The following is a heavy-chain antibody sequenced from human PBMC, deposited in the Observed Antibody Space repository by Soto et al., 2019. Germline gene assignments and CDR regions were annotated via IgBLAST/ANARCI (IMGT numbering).Heavy chain of an antibody. D-gene: IGHD3-16*01. CDR2: INGATGQT. CDR3: ARGKGMDENYYDYGMDI. Sequence: ASVKVSCKASGYTFSTYSMHWVREAPGHSLEWMGWINGATGQTRSSQRFQDRVTITRDTSARTAYMELSGLRSGETAVYYCARGKGMDENYYDYGMDIWGQGTSITVSS. V-gene: IGHV1-3*01. J-gene: IGHJ6*02. CDR1: GYTFSTYS.